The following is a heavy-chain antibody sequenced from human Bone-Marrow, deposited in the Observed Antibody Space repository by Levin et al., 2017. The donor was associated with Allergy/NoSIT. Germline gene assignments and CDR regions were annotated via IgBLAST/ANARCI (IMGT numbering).Heavy chain of an antibody. V-gene: IGHV3-20*04. CDR2: INWDAGSA. CDR3: VRGRSTDYYFDY. J-gene: IGHJ4*02. Sequence: GGSLRLSCTVSGFPFDDYGMNWVRQTPGMGLEWVAGINWDAGSADYLDSVRGRFTISRDNAKNSLFLQMNSLRAEDTALYYCVRGRSTDYYFDYWGQGTLVTVFS. CDR1: GFPFDDYG.